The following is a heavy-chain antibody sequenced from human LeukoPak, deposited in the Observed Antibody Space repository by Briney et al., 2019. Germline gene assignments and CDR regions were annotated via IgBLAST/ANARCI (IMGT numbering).Heavy chain of an antibody. CDR2: IYYSGST. V-gene: IGHV4-39*01. Sequence: PSETLSLTCTVSGGSISSSSYYWGWIRQPPGKGLEWTGSIYYSGSTYYNPSLKSRVTISVDTSKNQFSLKLSSVTPAATAVYYCGGGDSSGYYPRPGGPGYGGQGTLVTLFS. CDR3: GGGDSSGYYPRPGGPGY. J-gene: IGHJ4*02. CDR1: GGSISSSSYY. D-gene: IGHD3-22*01.